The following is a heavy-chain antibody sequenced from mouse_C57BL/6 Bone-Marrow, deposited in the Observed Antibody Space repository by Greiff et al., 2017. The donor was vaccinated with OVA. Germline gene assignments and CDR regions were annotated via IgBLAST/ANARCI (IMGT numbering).Heavy chain of an antibody. Sequence: EVKLVESGGDLVKPGGSLKLSCAASGFTFSSYGMSWVRQTPDKRLEWVATISSGGSYTYYPDSVKGRFTISRDNAKNTLYLQMSSLKSEDTAMYYCERKGLRRSWFAYWGQGTLVTVSA. J-gene: IGHJ3*01. CDR2: ISSGGSYT. D-gene: IGHD2-4*01. V-gene: IGHV5-6*01. CDR1: GFTFSSYG. CDR3: ERKGLRRSWFAY.